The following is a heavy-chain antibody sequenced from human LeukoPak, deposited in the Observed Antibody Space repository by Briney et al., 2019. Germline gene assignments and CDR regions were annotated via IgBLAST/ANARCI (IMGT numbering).Heavy chain of an antibody. V-gene: IGHV4-39*01. Sequence: PSETLSLTCTVSGGSISSSSYYWGWIRQPPGKGLEWIGSIYYSGSTYYNPSLKSRVTISVDTSKNQFSLKLSSVTAADTAVYYCASLEVATITVHYWGQGTLVTVSS. CDR1: GGSISSSSYY. J-gene: IGHJ4*02. CDR2: IYYSGST. CDR3: ASLEVATITVHY. D-gene: IGHD5-12*01.